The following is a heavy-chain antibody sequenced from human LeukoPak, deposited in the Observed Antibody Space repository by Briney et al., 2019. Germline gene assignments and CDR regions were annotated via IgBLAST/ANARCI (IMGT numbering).Heavy chain of an antibody. J-gene: IGHJ6*03. CDR3: ATSRGGVWGQRVHYYYMDV. CDR2: IIPVFNSA. D-gene: IGHD3-16*01. CDR1: GGTFNNYV. Sequence: ASVRVSCKASGGTFNNYVISWVRQAPGQGLEWMGGIIPVFNSANYEQKFQGRVTITTDESASTAYMELSSLRSEDTAVFYCATSRGGVWGQRVHYYYMDVWGEGTTVTVSS. V-gene: IGHV1-69*05.